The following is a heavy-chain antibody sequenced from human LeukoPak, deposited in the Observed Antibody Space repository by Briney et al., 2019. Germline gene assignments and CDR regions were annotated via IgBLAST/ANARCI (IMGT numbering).Heavy chain of an antibody. V-gene: IGHV3-23*01. J-gene: IGHJ1*01. CDR2: ISGSGGST. D-gene: IGHD3-22*01. Sequence: GGSLRLSCAVSGFSFRSYAMGWVRQAPGKGLEWVSAISGSGGSTYYADSVKGRFTISRDNTKNTLYLQINSLRSGDTGVYYCANTRLGYYYDSSGYYIPEFHHWGQGTLVTVSS. CDR1: GFSFRSYA. CDR3: ANTRLGYYYDSSGYYIPEFHH.